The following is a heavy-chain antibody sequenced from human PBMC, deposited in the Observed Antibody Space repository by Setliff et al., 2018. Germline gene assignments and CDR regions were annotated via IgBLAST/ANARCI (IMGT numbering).Heavy chain of an antibody. V-gene: IGHV4-30-4*08. CDR1: GGSISSGDYY. Sequence: SETLSLTCTVSGGSISSGDYYWSWIRQPPGKGLEWIGYIYSSGSTYYNPSLKSRVSISVDTSKDQFSLKLGSVTAADTAVYYCARESRYYYDNLGTLDYWGQGTLVTVSS. CDR2: IYSSGST. D-gene: IGHD3-22*01. CDR3: ARESRYYYDNLGTLDY. J-gene: IGHJ4*02.